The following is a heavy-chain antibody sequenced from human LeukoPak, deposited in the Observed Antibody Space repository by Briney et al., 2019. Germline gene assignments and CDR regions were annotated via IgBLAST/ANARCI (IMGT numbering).Heavy chain of an antibody. J-gene: IGHJ4*02. CDR3: AKNSGYCSGGSCHTFDY. CDR2: ISGSGGST. D-gene: IGHD2-15*01. Sequence: GGSLRLSCAASGFTFSSYAMSWVRQAPGKGLEWVSAISGSGGSTYYADSVKGRFTISRDNSKNTLYLQMNSLRAEDTAVYYCAKNSGYCSGGSCHTFDYWGQGTLVTVSS. CDR1: GFTFSSYA. V-gene: IGHV3-23*01.